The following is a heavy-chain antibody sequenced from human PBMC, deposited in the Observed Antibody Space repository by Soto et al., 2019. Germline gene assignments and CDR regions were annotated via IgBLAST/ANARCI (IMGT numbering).Heavy chain of an antibody. CDR1: GFIFSRYW. CDR3: VGKSRDDNNFDY. Sequence: PGGSLRLSCGASGFIFSRYWMHWVRQAPGKGLVWVSRINSDGRTTSYADSVKGRFTISRDNAENKLFLQMNSLRVEATAVYYCVGKSRDDNNFDYWGQGTLVTVSS. CDR2: INSDGRTT. J-gene: IGHJ4*02. V-gene: IGHV3-74*01. D-gene: IGHD1-1*01.